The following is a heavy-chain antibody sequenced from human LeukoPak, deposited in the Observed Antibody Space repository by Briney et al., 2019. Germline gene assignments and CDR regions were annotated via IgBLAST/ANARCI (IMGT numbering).Heavy chain of an antibody. V-gene: IGHV3-30*02. Sequence: GGSLRLSCAASGFTFSSYGMHWVRQAPGKGLECVAFIRYDGSNKYYADSVKGRFTISRDNSKNTLYLQMNSLRAEDTAVYYCAKPSVTVTTSIYWGQGTLVTVSS. CDR3: AKPSVTVTTSIY. D-gene: IGHD4-11*01. CDR2: IRYDGSNK. J-gene: IGHJ4*02. CDR1: GFTFSSYG.